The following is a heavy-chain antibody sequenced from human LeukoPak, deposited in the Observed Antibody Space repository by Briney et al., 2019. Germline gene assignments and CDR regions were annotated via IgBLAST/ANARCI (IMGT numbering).Heavy chain of an antibody. Sequence: GGSLRLSCAASGFTFDDYAMHWFRQAPGKGLQWIGFIRSSGTTQYAASVKGRFTISRDDSKSIAYLQMNSLKTEDTAVYYRTRDRFYVWFDPWGQGTLVTVSS. J-gene: IGHJ5*02. CDR3: TRDRFYVWFDP. V-gene: IGHV3-49*03. D-gene: IGHD3-16*01. CDR1: GFTFDDYA. CDR2: IRSSGTT.